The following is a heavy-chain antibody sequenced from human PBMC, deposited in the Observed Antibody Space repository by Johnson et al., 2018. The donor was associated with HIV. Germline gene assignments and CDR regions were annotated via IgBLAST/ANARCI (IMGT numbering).Heavy chain of an antibody. Sequence: VQLVESGRGLIQPGGSLRLSCAASGFTVSSNYMSWVRQAPGKGLEWVSVIYSGGSTYYADSVKGRFTISRDNSKNTLYLQMNSLRAEDTGVYYCARAVIAAAGTGAFDIWGQGTMVTVSS. J-gene: IGHJ3*02. CDR1: GFTVSSNY. CDR3: ARAVIAAAGTGAFDI. V-gene: IGHV3-53*01. CDR2: IYSGGST. D-gene: IGHD6-13*01.